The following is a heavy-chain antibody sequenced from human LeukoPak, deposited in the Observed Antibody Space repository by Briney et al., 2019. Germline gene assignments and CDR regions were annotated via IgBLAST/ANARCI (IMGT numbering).Heavy chain of an antibody. D-gene: IGHD4-17*01. J-gene: IGHJ5*02. Sequence: GASVKVSCKASGGTYSSYAISWVRQAAGQWLEWMGGIIPIFGTANYAQKFQGRVTITADESTSTAYMELSSLRSEDTAVYYCARGVTKWFDPWGQGTLVTVSS. CDR3: ARGVTKWFDP. CDR2: IIPIFGTA. CDR1: GGTYSSYA. V-gene: IGHV1-69*13.